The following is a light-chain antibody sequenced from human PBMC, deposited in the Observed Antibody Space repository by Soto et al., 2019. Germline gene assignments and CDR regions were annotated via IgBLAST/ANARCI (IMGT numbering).Light chain of an antibody. V-gene: IGKV1-9*01. J-gene: IGKJ2*01. CDR2: SAS. CDR3: QQFNNYPRT. Sequence: VTITCRASHGISSYLAWYQQKPGRAPKLLIHSASTLQSGVPSRFSGSGSGTEFTLTISSLQPEDFATYYCQQFNNYPRTFGQGTKVDIK. CDR1: HGISSY.